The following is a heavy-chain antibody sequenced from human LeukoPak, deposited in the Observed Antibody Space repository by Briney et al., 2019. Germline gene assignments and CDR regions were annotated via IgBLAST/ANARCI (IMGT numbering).Heavy chain of an antibody. CDR3: ARRGITYSTSFFDS. J-gene: IGHJ4*02. Sequence: SETLSLTCTVSGGSISGGKDFWGWIRQSPGKGLEWIGSIYYTGSTYYNPSLKSRVTISVDTSKSEFSLMVHSVTAADTAMYYCARRGITYSTSFFDSWGQGTLVTVAS. CDR2: IYYTGST. CDR1: GGSISGGKDF. D-gene: IGHD6-13*01. V-gene: IGHV4-39*01.